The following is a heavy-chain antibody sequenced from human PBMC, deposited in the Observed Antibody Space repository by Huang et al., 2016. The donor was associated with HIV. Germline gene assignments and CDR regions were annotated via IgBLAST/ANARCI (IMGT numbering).Heavy chain of an antibody. CDR3: ARAPAGNDYSLYNYYGLDI. Sequence: QGRLQQWGAGLLKPSETLSLTCAVYDRSFSRYYWTWVRQPPGKGLKWIGEISQRGIINYNASPESRVTISGDTSKNQFSLRLTSVTAADTATYFCARAPAGNDYSLYNYYGLDIWGQGTTVTVSS. J-gene: IGHJ6*02. CDR2: ISQRGII. D-gene: IGHD2-15*01. CDR1: DRSFSRYY. V-gene: IGHV4-34*01.